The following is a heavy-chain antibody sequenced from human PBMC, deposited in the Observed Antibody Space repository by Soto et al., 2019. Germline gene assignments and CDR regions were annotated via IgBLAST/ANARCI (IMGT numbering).Heavy chain of an antibody. V-gene: IGHV1-18*01. D-gene: IGHD6-19*01. CDR3: AGAASSSGWYSYYYGMDV. CDR1: GYTFTSYG. J-gene: IGHJ6*02. Sequence: ASVKVSCKASGYTFTSYGISWVRQAPGQGLEWMGWISAYNGNTNYAQKLQGRATMTTDTSTSTAYMELRSLRSDDTAVYYCAGAASSSGWYSYYYGMDVWGQGTTVTVSS. CDR2: ISAYNGNT.